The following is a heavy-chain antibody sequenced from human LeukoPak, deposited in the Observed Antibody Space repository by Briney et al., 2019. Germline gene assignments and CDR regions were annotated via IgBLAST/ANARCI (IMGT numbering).Heavy chain of an antibody. Sequence: ASLKVSCKVSGDTLSELSMHWVRQAPGKGLEWMGGFDPGDGETIYAQKFQGRFTMTEDTSTDTAYMELRSLRSDDTAVYYCAAGGVYSLLDHWGQGTQVTVSS. J-gene: IGHJ4*02. D-gene: IGHD5/OR15-5a*01. CDR2: FDPGDGET. V-gene: IGHV1-24*01. CDR3: AAGGVYSLLDH. CDR1: GDTLSELS.